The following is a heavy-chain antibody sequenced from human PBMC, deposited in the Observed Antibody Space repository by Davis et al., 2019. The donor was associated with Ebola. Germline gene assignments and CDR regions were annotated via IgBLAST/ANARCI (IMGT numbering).Heavy chain of an antibody. CDR2: IYYSGST. Sequence: PSETLSLTCTVSGGSISSSSYYWGWIRQPPGKGLEWIGSIYYSGSTYYNPSLKSRVTISVDTSKNQFSLKLSSVTAADTAVYYCAREVQWLAVDYWGQGTLVTVSS. CDR1: GGSISSSSYY. D-gene: IGHD6-19*01. CDR3: AREVQWLAVDY. V-gene: IGHV4-39*07. J-gene: IGHJ4*02.